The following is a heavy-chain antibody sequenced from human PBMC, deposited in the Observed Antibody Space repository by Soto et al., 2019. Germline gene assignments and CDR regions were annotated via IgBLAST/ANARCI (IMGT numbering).Heavy chain of an antibody. CDR1: GYTFSMSG. CDR2: ICGYNGNT. J-gene: IGHJ6*02. CDR3: AREGPRPYYYYGMDV. Sequence: QVQLVQSGAEVKKPGASVKVSCKSSGYTFSMSGISWVRQAPGQGLEWMGWICGYNGNTNYEQKFQDRVTMTTDTSTNTAYMELRSLRSDDTAVYYCAREGPRPYYYYGMDVWGQGTTVTVSS. V-gene: IGHV1-18*01.